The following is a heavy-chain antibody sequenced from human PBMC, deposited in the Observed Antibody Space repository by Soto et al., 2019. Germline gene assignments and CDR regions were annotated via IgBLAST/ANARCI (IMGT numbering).Heavy chain of an antibody. CDR3: AGFSKVYYYGMDV. Sequence: ASVKVSCKASGYTFTSYAMHWVRQAPGQRLEWMGCINAGNGNTEYSQKFQGRVTITRDTSASTAYMELSSLRSEDTAVYYCAGFSKVYYYGMDVWGQGTTVTVSS. CDR2: INAGNGNT. V-gene: IGHV1-3*01. CDR1: GYTFTSYA. J-gene: IGHJ6*02.